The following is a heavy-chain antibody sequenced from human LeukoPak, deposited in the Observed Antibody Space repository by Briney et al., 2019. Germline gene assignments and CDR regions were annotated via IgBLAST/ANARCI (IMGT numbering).Heavy chain of an antibody. J-gene: IGHJ3*02. CDR2: IYSGGST. CDR3: ARKGVHDAFDI. Sequence: GGSLRLSCEASGFTVSSDYMSWVRQAPGKALEWVSVIYSGGSTYYADSVRGRFTISRDNSKNTLYLQMNNLRVEDTAVYYCARKGVHDAFDIWDQGTMVTVSS. D-gene: IGHD3-16*01. V-gene: IGHV3-66*01. CDR1: GFTVSSDY.